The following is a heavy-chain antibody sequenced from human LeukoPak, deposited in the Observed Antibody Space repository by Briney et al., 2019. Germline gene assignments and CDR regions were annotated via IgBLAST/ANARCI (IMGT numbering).Heavy chain of an antibody. Sequence: GASVKVSCKTSEYTFTDYYRNWVRQAPGERLEWMGWINPKSGDTKYAQKFQGRVTITRDTSTRTVYMELTRLTSDDTAVFYCARNGATGLAHPTPHWGQGTLVTVSS. CDR2: INPKSGDT. D-gene: IGHD1-14*01. CDR3: ARNGATGLAHPTPH. V-gene: IGHV1-2*02. J-gene: IGHJ1*01. CDR1: EYTFTDYY.